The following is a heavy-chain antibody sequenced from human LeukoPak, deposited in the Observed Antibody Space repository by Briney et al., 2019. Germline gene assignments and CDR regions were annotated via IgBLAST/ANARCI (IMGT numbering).Heavy chain of an antibody. J-gene: IGHJ4*02. CDR2: IYYSGST. V-gene: IGHV4-59*01. D-gene: IGHD4-17*01. CDR1: GGSISSYY. Sequence: SETLSLTCTVSGGSISSYYWSWIRQPPGKGLEWIGYIYYSGSTNYNPSLKSRVTISVDTSKNQFSLKLSSVTAADTAVYYCARNKKTWTVTTVYGYGYWGQGTLVTVSS. CDR3: ARNKKTWTVTTVYGYGY.